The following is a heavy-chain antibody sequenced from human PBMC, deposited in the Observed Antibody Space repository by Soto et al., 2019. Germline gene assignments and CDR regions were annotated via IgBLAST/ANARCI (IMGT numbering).Heavy chain of an antibody. D-gene: IGHD3-3*01. J-gene: IGHJ6*02. V-gene: IGHV3-33*01. Sequence: QVQLVESGGGVVQPGGSLRLSCAASGFTFSSYGMHWVRQAPGKGLQWVALVWYDGSNQYYADSVKGRFTISRDNSKNTLDLKLNSLGTEDTAVYFCARDRQFWGGSYVVFAYKYGMDVWGQGTTVTVSS. CDR3: ARDRQFWGGSYVVFAYKYGMDV. CDR1: GFTFSSYG. CDR2: VWYDGSNQ.